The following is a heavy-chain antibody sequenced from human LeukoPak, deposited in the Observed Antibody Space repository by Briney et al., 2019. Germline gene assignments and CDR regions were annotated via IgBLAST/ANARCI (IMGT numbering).Heavy chain of an antibody. D-gene: IGHD3-10*01. CDR3: ARAYYYGSGSYLLDP. CDR2: IYTSGST. Sequence: PSETLSLTCTVSGGSISSYYWSWIRQPAGKGLEWIGRIYTSGSTNYNSSLKSRVTMSVDTSKNQFSLKLSSVTAADTAVYYCARAYYYGSGSYLLDPWGQGTLVTVSS. J-gene: IGHJ5*02. CDR1: GGSISSYY. V-gene: IGHV4-4*07.